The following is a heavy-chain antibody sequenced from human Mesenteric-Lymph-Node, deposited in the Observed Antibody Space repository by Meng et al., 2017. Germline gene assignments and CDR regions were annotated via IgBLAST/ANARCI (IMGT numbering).Heavy chain of an antibody. J-gene: IGHJ4*02. V-gene: IGHV5-51*01. CDR2: IFPEDSDF. CDR1: GYSFTDYW. Sequence: GESLKISCRASGYSFTDYWIGWVRQVPGKGLEWMGIIFPEDSDFRYGPSFQGRVTISVDKSINTAYLQWSSLQASDTAMYYCARRLRFFAGYYDHWGQGTLVTVSS. CDR3: ARRLRFFAGYYDH. D-gene: IGHD3-3*01.